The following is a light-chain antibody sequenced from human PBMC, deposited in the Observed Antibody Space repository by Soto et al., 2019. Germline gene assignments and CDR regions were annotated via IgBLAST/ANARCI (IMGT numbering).Light chain of an antibody. J-gene: IGKJ4*01. CDR1: QSVSSD. V-gene: IGKV3-15*01. CDR3: QQYNNWPLT. Sequence: EIVMTQSPATLSVSAGERATLSCRASQSVSSDLAWYQQKPGQAPRLLVYGASTRATGIPARSSGSGSGTEFTLTISSLLSEDFAVYYCQQYNNWPLTFGGGTKVDIK. CDR2: GAS.